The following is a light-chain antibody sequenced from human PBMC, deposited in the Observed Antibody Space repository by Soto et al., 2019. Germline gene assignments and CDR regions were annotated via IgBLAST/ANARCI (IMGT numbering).Light chain of an antibody. CDR3: QQRSNWPWT. J-gene: IGKJ1*01. CDR2: DAS. V-gene: IGKV3-11*01. CDR1: PSVSSY. Sequence: EIVLTQSPATLSLSPGARATLSCRASPSVSSYLAWYQQKAGQAPRLLIYDASNRATGIPARFSGSGSGTDFTLTISSLEPEDFAVYYCQQRSNWPWTFGQGTKVEIK.